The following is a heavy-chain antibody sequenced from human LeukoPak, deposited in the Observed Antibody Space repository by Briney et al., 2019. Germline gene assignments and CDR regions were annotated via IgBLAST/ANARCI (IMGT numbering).Heavy chain of an antibody. V-gene: IGHV3-30*18. J-gene: IGHJ4*02. Sequence: GGSLRLSCAASGFTFSSYGMHWVRQAPGKGLEWVAVISYDGSNKYYADSVKGRFTISRDNSKNTLYLQMNSLRAEDTAVYYCAKRFWGPTQHFDYWGQGTLVTVSS. CDR2: ISYDGSNK. D-gene: IGHD3-16*01. CDR1: GFTFSSYG. CDR3: AKRFWGPTQHFDY.